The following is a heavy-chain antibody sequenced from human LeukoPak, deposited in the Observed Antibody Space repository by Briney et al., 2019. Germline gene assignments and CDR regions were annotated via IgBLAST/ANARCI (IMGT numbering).Heavy chain of an antibody. Sequence: GGSLRLSCAASGFTFSSYGMHWVRQAPGKGLEWVAVIWYGGSNKYYADSVKGRFTISRDNSKNTLYLQMNSLRAEDTAVYYCARDHVEMATIGLFDYWGQGTLVTVSS. CDR1: GFTFSSYG. CDR2: IWYGGSNK. D-gene: IGHD5-24*01. CDR3: ARDHVEMATIGLFDY. V-gene: IGHV3-33*01. J-gene: IGHJ4*02.